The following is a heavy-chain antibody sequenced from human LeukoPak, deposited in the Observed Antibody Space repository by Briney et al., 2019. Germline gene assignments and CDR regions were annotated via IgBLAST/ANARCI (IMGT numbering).Heavy chain of an antibody. CDR2: INTNTGNP. CDR1: GYTFTSYA. J-gene: IGHJ5*02. CDR3: ARDGPESPLRYDYGNWFDP. V-gene: IGHV7-4-1*02. D-gene: IGHD5-12*01. Sequence: GASVKVSCKASGYTFTSYAMNWVRQAPGQGLEWMGWINTNTGNPTYAQGFTGRFVFSLDTSVSTAYLQISSLKAEDTAVYYCARDGPESPLRYDYGNWFDPWGQGTLVTVSS.